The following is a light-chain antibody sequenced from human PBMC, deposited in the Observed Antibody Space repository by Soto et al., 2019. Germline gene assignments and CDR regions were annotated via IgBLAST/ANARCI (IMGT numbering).Light chain of an antibody. J-gene: IGKJ4*01. CDR1: QSVSSH. CDR2: GAS. V-gene: IGKV3-15*01. Sequence: EIVLTQSPATLSVSPGERATLSCRASQSVSSHLAWYQQKPGQAPSLLIYGASTRATGTPARFSGSGSGTECTLTISSLQAEDFAVEYCQQYIRWPLTFGGGTKVDIK. CDR3: QQYIRWPLT.